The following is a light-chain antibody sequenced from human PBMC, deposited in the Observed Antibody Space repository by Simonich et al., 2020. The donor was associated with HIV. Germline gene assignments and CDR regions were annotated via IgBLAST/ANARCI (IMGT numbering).Light chain of an antibody. Sequence: QSVLTQPPSVSGAPGQRVTISCTGSSSNIGAGYDVHWYPPLPGTAPKLLIYGNNNRPSGVPDRFSGSKSGTSASLAITGLQAEDEADYYCQSYDSSLSGDVVFGGGTKLTVL. V-gene: IGLV1-40*01. CDR3: QSYDSSLSGDVV. J-gene: IGLJ2*01. CDR2: GNN. CDR1: SSNIGAGYD.